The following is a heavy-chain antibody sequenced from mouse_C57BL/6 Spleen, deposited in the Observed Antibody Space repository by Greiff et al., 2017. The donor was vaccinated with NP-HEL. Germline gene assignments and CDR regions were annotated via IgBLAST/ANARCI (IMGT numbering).Heavy chain of an antibody. D-gene: IGHD1-1*01. CDR2: INPYNGGT. CDR1: GYTFTDYY. V-gene: IGHV1-19*01. CDR3: ATFITTVVATRYFDV. Sequence: EVQLQQSGPVLVKPGASVKMSCKASGYTFTDYYMNWVKQSHGKSIEWIGVINPYNGGTSYNQKFKGKATLTVDKSSSTAYMELNSLTSEDSAVYYCATFITTVVATRYFDVWGTGTTVTVSS. J-gene: IGHJ1*03.